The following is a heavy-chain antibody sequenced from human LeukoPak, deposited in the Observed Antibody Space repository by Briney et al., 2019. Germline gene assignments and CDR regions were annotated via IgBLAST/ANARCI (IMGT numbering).Heavy chain of an antibody. CDR2: ISSSGTII. J-gene: IGHJ4*02. CDR3: ASVYPVGY. CDR1: GFTFSSYW. Sequence: GGSLRLSCAASGFTFSSYWMSWVRQAPGKGLEWVSYISSSGTIIYYADSVKGRFTISRDHAKNSLYLQMNRLRAEDTAVYYCASVYPVGYWGQGTLVTVSS. V-gene: IGHV3-48*03.